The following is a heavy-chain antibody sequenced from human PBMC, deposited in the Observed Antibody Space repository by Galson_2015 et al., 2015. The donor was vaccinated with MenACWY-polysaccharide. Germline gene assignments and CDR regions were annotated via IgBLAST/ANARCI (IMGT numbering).Heavy chain of an antibody. D-gene: IGHD2-21*01. V-gene: IGHV3-7*01. CDR1: GFSFSTYW. Sequence: SLRLSCAASGFSFSTYWMSWVRQAPGKGLEWVANINQPGRDKYYVDSVRGRFTISRDNAKNSVYLQMDSLRAEDTAVYYCSAWLWNQFDTWGQGIVVTVSS. J-gene: IGHJ5*02. CDR2: INQPGRDK. CDR3: SAWLWNQFDT.